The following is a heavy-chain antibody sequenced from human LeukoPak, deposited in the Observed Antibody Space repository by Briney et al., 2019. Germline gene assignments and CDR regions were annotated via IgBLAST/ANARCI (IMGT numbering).Heavy chain of an antibody. CDR3: ARASYYYDSSGYPGYYFDY. CDR1: GYTFTSYY. J-gene: IGHJ4*02. Sequence: EASVKVSCKASGYTFTSYYMHWVRQAPGQGLEWMGIINPSGGSTSYAQKFQGRVTMTRDTSTSTVYMELSRLRSDDTAVYYCARASYYYDSSGYPGYYFDYWGQGTLVTVSS. D-gene: IGHD3-22*01. V-gene: IGHV1-46*01. CDR2: INPSGGST.